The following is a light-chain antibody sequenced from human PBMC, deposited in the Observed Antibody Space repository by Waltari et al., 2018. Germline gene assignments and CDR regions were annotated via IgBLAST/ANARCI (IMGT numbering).Light chain of an antibody. V-gene: IGLV6-57*03. CDR2: EDD. J-gene: IGLJ3*02. Sequence: NFMLTQPHSVSESPGRTVTISCTRSSGSIARNYVTWYQQRPGSAPTTVIYEDDQRPSGVPDRFSGSIDSSSNSASLTISGLKTEDEADYYCQSYHAGNPWVFGGGTRLTVV. CDR3: QSYHAGNPWV. CDR1: SGSIARNY.